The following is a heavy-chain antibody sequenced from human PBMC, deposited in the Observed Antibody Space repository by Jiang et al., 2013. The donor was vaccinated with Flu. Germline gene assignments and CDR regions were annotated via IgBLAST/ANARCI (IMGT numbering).Heavy chain of an antibody. J-gene: IGHJ6*02. V-gene: IGHV4-61*01. D-gene: IGHD6-13*01. Sequence: GSGLVKPSETLSLTCTVSGGSVSSGSYYWSWIRQPPGKGLEWIGYIYYSGSTNYNPSLKSRVTISVDTSKNQFSLKLSSVTAADTAVYYCAREESGSSWLRPGYYYYGMDVWGQGTTVTVSS. CDR3: AREESGSSWLRPGYYYYGMDV. CDR2: IYYSGST. CDR1: GGSVSSGSYY.